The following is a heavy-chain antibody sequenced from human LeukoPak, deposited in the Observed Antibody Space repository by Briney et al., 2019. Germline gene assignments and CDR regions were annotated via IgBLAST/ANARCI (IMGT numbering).Heavy chain of an antibody. CDR3: ARGSAPVRNPLDL. CDR1: AFTFSNYW. CDR2: IKRDGSST. D-gene: IGHD3-10*01. J-gene: IGHJ4*02. Sequence: GGYLRLYGAAYAFTFSNYWLHRLRQAPGKGLVWVARIKRDGSSTIYADSVKGRFTISRDNAKNTLELQTSSLSAAATAVYDWARGSAPVRNPLDLWGRGTLVTVSS. V-gene: IGHV3-74*01.